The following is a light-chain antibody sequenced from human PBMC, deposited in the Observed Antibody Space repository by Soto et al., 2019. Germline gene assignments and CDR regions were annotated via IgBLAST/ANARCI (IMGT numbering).Light chain of an antibody. CDR2: GAS. CDR1: QSVSSSY. J-gene: IGKJ2*01. Sequence: EIVLTQSPGTLSLSPGERATLSCRASQSVSSSYLACYQQKPGQAPRHLIYGASSRATGIPDRFSGSGSGTDFTLTISRLEPEDFAVYYCQQYGSSPYTFGQGTKLEIK. CDR3: QQYGSSPYT. V-gene: IGKV3-20*01.